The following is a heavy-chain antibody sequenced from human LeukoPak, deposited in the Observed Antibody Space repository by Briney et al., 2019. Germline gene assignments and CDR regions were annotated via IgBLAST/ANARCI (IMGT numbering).Heavy chain of an antibody. Sequence: SETLSLTCAVYGGSSSGYYWSWIRQPPGKGLEWIGEINHSGSTNYNPSLRSRVTISVDTSKNQFSLKLNSVTAADTAVYYCARGWLSLIADIVVVPAGSNGMDVWGQGTTVTVSS. J-gene: IGHJ6*02. CDR1: GGSSSGYY. CDR3: ARGWLSLIADIVVVPAGSNGMDV. D-gene: IGHD2-2*01. CDR2: INHSGST. V-gene: IGHV4-34*01.